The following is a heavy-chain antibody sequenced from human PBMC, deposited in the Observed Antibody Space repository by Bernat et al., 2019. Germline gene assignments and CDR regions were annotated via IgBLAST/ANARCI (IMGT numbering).Heavy chain of an antibody. CDR1: GYTFTSYA. J-gene: IGHJ4*02. V-gene: IGHV1-3*01. Sequence: QVQLVQSGAEVKKPGASVKVSCKASGYTFTSYAMHWVRQAPGLRLEWMGWINAGNGNTKYSQKFQGRVTITRDTSASTAYMELSSLRSEDTAVYYCARDGPDSGYDRWGQGTLVTVSS. CDR2: INAGNGNT. CDR3: ARDGPDSGYDR. D-gene: IGHD5-12*01.